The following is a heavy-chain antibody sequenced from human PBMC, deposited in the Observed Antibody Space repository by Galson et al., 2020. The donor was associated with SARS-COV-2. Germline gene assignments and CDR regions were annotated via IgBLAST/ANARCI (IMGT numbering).Heavy chain of an antibody. CDR1: GCTFSSYA. D-gene: IGHD6-13*01. Sequence: GGSLRLSCAASGCTFSSYAMHWVRQAPGKGLERVAVISYDGSKKYYADSVKGRFTISRDNSKNTLYLQMNSLRAEDTAVYYCATPPSSSWLHRFDPWGQGTLVTVSS. V-gene: IGHV3-30*04. CDR3: ATPPSSSWLHRFDP. J-gene: IGHJ5*02. CDR2: ISYDGSKK.